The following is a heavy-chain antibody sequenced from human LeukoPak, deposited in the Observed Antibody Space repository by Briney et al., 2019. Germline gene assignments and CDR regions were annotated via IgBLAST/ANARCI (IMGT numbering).Heavy chain of an antibody. CDR1: GFTFSSYA. D-gene: IGHD3-3*01. Sequence: KAGGSLRLSCAASGFTFSSYAMHWVRQAPGKGLEWVAVISYDGSNKYYADSVKGRFTISRDNSKNTLYLQMNSLRAEDTAVYYCARASAPYYDFWSGYLNWFDPWGQGTLVTVSS. J-gene: IGHJ5*02. V-gene: IGHV3-30-3*01. CDR2: ISYDGSNK. CDR3: ARASAPYYDFWSGYLNWFDP.